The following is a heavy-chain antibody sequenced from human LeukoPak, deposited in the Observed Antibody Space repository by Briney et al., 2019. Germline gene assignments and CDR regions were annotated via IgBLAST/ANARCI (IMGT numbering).Heavy chain of an antibody. CDR3: ARLNIDWFDP. J-gene: IGHJ5*02. V-gene: IGHV4-59*12. Sequence: PSETLSLTCTVSGGSISSYYWSWIRQPPGKGLEWIGYIYYSGSTNYNPSLKSRVTISVDTSKNQFSLKLSPVTAADTAVYYCARLNIDWFDPWGQGTLVTVFS. D-gene: IGHD2/OR15-2a*01. CDR2: IYYSGST. CDR1: GGSISSYY.